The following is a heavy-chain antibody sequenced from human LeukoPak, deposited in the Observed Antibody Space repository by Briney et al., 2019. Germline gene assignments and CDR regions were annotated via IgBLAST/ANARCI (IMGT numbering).Heavy chain of an antibody. CDR2: ISSSGSTI. J-gene: IGHJ4*02. CDR3: ARVPTWTVTFDY. CDR1: GFTFSSYE. Sequence: PGGSLRLSCAASGFTFSSYEMNWVRQAPGKGLEWVSYISSSGSTIYYADSVKGRFTISRDNAKNSLYLQMNSLRAEDTAVYYCARVPTWTVTFDYWGQGTLVTVSS. V-gene: IGHV3-48*03. D-gene: IGHD2-21*02.